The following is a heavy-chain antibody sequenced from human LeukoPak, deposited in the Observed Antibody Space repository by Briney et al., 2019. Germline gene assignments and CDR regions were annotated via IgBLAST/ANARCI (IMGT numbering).Heavy chain of an antibody. CDR2: INQDGGEK. CDR1: GFTFSSHW. J-gene: IGHJ4*02. Sequence: GGSLRLSCAASGFTFSSHWMSWVRQAPRKGLEWVAKINQDGGEKYYVDSVKGRFTISRDNAKNSLYLQMNSLRAEDTAVYHCATGRSCTTCYLPDYWGQGTLVTVSS. CDR3: ATGRSCTTCYLPDY. D-gene: IGHD2-2*01. V-gene: IGHV3-7*01.